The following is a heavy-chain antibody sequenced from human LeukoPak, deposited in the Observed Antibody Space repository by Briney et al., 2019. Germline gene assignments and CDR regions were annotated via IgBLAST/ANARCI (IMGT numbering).Heavy chain of an antibody. CDR1: GFTFSSYS. V-gene: IGHV3-21*01. Sequence: GGSLRHSCAASGFTFSSYSKNWVRQAPGKGLEWVSSISSSSSYIYYADSVKGRFTISRDNAKNSLYLQMNSLRAEDTAVYYCARGTPTTRDFDYWGQGTLVTVSS. J-gene: IGHJ4*02. CDR2: ISSSSSYI. CDR3: ARGTPTTRDFDY. D-gene: IGHD4-11*01.